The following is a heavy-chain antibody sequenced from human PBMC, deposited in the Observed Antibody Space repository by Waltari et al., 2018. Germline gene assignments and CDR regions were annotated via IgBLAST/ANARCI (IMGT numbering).Heavy chain of an antibody. CDR3: ARDQVLAGGEDY. Sequence: EVQLVESGGGLVKPGGSLRLSCAASGFTFSSYSMNWVRQAPGKGLEWVSSISSSSSYIYYADSVKGRFTISRDNAKNSLYLQMNSLRAEDTAVYYCARDQVLAGGEDYWGQGTPVTVSS. D-gene: IGHD2-21*01. CDR2: ISSSSSYI. CDR1: GFTFSSYS. J-gene: IGHJ4*02. V-gene: IGHV3-21*01.